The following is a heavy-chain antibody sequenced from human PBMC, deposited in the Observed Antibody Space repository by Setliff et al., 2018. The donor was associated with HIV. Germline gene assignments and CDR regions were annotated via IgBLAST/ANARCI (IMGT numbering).Heavy chain of an antibody. CDR2: INPNMGDT. Sequence: GASVKVSCKASGYKFTGHHIQWMRQAPGQGLEWMGRINPNMGDTQYAQKFQGRIIMTRDTSINTAYMELRSLRSDDTAVYYCARDVGRDGYCFDHWGQGTLVTVSS. D-gene: IGHD5-12*01. CDR1: GYKFTGHH. CDR3: ARDVGRDGYCFDH. J-gene: IGHJ4*02. V-gene: IGHV1-2*06.